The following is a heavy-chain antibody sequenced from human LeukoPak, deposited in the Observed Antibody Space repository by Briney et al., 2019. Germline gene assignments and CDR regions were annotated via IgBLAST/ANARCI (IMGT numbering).Heavy chain of an antibody. CDR3: AREAYCGGDCYSGFDY. D-gene: IGHD2-21*02. V-gene: IGHV4-59*01. J-gene: IGHJ4*02. CDR1: GGSISSYY. CDR2: IHYSGST. Sequence: PSETLSLTCTVSGGSISSYYWNWIRQPPGKGLEWIGYIHYSGSTNYNPSLKSRVTISVDTSKNQFSLKLSSVTAADTAVYYCAREAYCGGDCYSGFDYWGQGTLVTVSS.